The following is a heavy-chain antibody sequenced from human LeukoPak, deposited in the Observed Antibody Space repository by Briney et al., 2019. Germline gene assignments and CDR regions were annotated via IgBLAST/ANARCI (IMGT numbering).Heavy chain of an antibody. Sequence: SETLSLTCAVYGGSFSGYYWSWIRQPPGKGLEWIGGINHSGSTNYNPSLKSRVTISVDTSKNQFSLKLSSVTAADTAVYYCARGTEDDAFDIWGQGTMVTVSS. CDR1: GGSFSGYY. V-gene: IGHV4-34*01. J-gene: IGHJ3*02. CDR3: ARGTEDDAFDI. CDR2: INHSGST.